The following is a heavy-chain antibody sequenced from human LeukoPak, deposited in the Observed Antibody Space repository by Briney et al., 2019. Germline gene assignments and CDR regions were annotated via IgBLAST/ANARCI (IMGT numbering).Heavy chain of an antibody. CDR3: AKDGGFAYGSGSYFDS. V-gene: IGHV3-30*18. J-gene: IGHJ4*02. CDR1: GFTFSRYG. Sequence: PGGSLRLSCAASGFTFSRYGMHWVRQAPGKGLEWVAVISYDGSKKYYADSVKGRFTISRDNSKNTLYLQMNSLRAEDTAVYYCAKDGGFAYGSGSYFDSWGQRTLVTVSS. D-gene: IGHD3-10*01. CDR2: ISYDGSKK.